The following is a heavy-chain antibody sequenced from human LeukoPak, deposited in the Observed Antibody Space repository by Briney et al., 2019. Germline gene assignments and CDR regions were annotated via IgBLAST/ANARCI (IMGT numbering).Heavy chain of an antibody. CDR1: GFTFNSYS. J-gene: IGHJ4*02. CDR2: ISSSSLSYI. CDR3: XXXXXXXXXXXRRVGDYFDY. V-gene: IGHV3-21*01. D-gene: IGHD2-2*01. Sequence: GGSLRLSCAASGFTFNSYSMNWVRQAPGKGLEWVSSISSSSLSYIYYADSVKGRFTISRDNAKNSLYLQMNSLRAEDTAVYYXXXXXXXXXXXXRRVGDYFDYWGQGTLVTVSS.